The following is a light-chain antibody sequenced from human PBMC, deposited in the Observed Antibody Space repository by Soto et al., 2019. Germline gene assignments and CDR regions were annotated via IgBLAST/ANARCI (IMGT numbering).Light chain of an antibody. J-gene: IGKJ4*01. CDR3: QHYNNWPPLT. CDR1: HSVSSN. Sequence: EIVMTQSPATRSVSPGERATLSCSASHSVSSNLAWYQQKPGQAPRLLIYGASTRATGIPARFSGSGSGTEFTLTISSLQSEDFAVYSCQHYNNWPPLTFGGGTKVEIK. V-gene: IGKV3-15*01. CDR2: GAS.